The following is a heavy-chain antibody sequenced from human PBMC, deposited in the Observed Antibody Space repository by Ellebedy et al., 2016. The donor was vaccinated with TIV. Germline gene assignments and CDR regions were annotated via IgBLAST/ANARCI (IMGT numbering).Heavy chain of an antibody. CDR3: ARGYENRGFYDCPFDH. V-gene: IGHV4-59*01. J-gene: IGHJ4*02. Sequence: MPSETLSLTCSVSGGSISRYYWSWIRQPPGKGLEWIGYIYSSGYTSYNPSLESRVTISLDTSKGQFSLTLTPVTAADTAVYYCARGYENRGFYDCPFDHWGQGTLVTVSS. D-gene: IGHD3-22*01. CDR2: IYSSGYT. CDR1: GGSISRYY.